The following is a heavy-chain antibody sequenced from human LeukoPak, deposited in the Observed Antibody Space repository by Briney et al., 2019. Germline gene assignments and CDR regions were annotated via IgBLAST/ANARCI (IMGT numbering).Heavy chain of an antibody. V-gene: IGHV4-34*01. Sequence: SETLSLTCAVYGGSFSGYYWSWIRQPPGKGLELIREINHSGSTNYNPSLKSRVTISVDTSKNQFSLKLSSVTAADTAVYYCARIAMNWFDPWGQGTLVTVSS. CDR2: INHSGST. CDR1: GGSFSGYY. CDR3: ARIAMNWFDP. J-gene: IGHJ5*02.